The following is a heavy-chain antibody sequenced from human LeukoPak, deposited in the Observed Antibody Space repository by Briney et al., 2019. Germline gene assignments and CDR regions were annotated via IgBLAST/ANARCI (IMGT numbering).Heavy chain of an antibody. J-gene: IGHJ4*02. CDR1: GFTFSSYA. Sequence: GGSLRLSCAASGFTFSSYAMHWVRQAPGKGLEWVAVISYDGSNKYYADSVKGRFTISRDNSKNTLYLQMNSLRAEDTAVYYCARDNYCSGGSCSRSPRGHGNYFDYWGQGTLVTVSS. CDR2: ISYDGSNK. D-gene: IGHD2-15*01. CDR3: ARDNYCSGGSCSRSPRGHGNYFDY. V-gene: IGHV3-30*04.